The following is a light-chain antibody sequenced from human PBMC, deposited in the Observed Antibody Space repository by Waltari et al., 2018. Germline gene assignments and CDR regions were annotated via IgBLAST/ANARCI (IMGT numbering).Light chain of an antibody. V-gene: IGKV1-5*03. CDR1: QSITCW. CDR2: EAS. CDR3: QEYDTCWT. J-gene: IGKJ1*01. Sequence: DIQMTQSPSTLSASVGVTITFTCRAIQSITCWLAWYQQTPGKAPNILIYEASTLESGVPSRFSVSGSGTEFTLTISSLQPDDFATYYCQEYDTCWTFGHGATVEIK.